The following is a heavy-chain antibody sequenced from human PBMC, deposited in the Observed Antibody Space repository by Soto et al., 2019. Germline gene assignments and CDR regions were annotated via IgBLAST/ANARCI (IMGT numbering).Heavy chain of an antibody. CDR2: IYYIGNT. D-gene: IGHD6-13*01. J-gene: IGHJ4*01. V-gene: IGHV4-31*03. CDR3: ARSGYGSSDFDH. Sequence: SETLSLTCTVSHGSVSSDRFYWTWIRHHPGKGLEWIGYIYYIGNTYYRPSLKSRVSISIDTSQNQFSLRLNYVTAADTAVYYCARSGYGSSDFDHWGQGSLITVSS. CDR1: HGSVSSDRFY.